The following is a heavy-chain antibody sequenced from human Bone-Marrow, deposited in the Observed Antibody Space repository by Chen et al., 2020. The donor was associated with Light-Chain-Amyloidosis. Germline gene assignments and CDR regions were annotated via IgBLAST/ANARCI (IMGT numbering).Heavy chain of an antibody. J-gene: IGHJ4*02. V-gene: IGHV3-23*04. CDR3: AKDRCTSISCSDFDY. CDR2: ARGGDGPT. Sequence: VQLVESGGGLVQPGGSLRLSCVGSGFTFSNYAMTWVRQAPGKGLEWVSVARGGDGPTYYADSVSGRFTIYRDNSKNSLYLQMNSVRAEDTAVYYCAKDRCTSISCSDFDYWGQGSLVTVSS. CDR1: GFTFSNYA. D-gene: IGHD2-2*01.